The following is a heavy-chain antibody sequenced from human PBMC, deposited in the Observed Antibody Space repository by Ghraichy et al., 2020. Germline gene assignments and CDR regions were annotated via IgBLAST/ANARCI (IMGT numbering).Heavy chain of an antibody. CDR3: ARDKTYEYQLLNSIYGERHAFDI. D-gene: IGHD2-2*01. J-gene: IGHJ3*02. V-gene: IGHV3-48*02. CDR1: GFTFSSYS. CDR2: ISSSSSTI. Sequence: GGSLRLSCAASGFTFSSYSMNWVRQAPGKGLELVSYISSSSSTIYYADSVKGRFTISRDNAKNSLYLQMNSLRDEDTAVYYCARDKTYEYQLLNSIYGERHAFDIWGQGTMVTVSS.